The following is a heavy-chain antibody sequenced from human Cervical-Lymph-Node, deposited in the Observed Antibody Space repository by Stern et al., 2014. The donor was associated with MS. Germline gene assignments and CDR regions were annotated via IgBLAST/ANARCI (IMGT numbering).Heavy chain of an antibody. J-gene: IGHJ4*02. CDR3: ARGLYSSSSVWAY. CDR1: GDSISSGGYS. CDR2: LYHSGGS. V-gene: IGHV4-30-2*01. D-gene: IGHD6-6*01. Sequence: QLQLQESGSGLVKPSQTLSLTCAVSGDSISSGGYSWSWIRPPPGKGLEWIGFLYHSGGSYYSPSLKSRVTISVDRSKNQFSLRLSSVTAADTAVYYCARGLYSSSSVWAYWGQGTLVTVSS.